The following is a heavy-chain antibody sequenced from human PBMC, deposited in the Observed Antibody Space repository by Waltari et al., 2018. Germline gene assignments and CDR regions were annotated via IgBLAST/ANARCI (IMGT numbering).Heavy chain of an antibody. CDR1: GFTFSSSA. CDR3: ARDTVDSGYVGFYFDY. J-gene: IGHJ4*02. D-gene: IGHD5-12*01. V-gene: IGHV3-30-3*01. Sequence: QVQLVESGGGVVQPGRSLRLSCAASGFTFSSSAIHRVRQAPGKGLEWVAVISFDGSNKYYADSVKGRFTISRDNSKNTLYLQMNSLRAEDTAVYYCARDTVDSGYVGFYFDYWGQGTLVTVSS. CDR2: ISFDGSNK.